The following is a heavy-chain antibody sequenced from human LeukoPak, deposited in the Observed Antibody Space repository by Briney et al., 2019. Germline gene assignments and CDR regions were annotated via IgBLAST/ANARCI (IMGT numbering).Heavy chain of an antibody. CDR2: IYTSGST. V-gene: IGHV4-4*07. CDR1: GGSISSYY. D-gene: IGHD5-18*01. Sequence: SETLSLTCTVSGGSISSYYWSWIRQPAGKGLEWIGRIYTSGSTNYNPSLKSRVTMSVDTSKNQFSLKLSSVTAADTAVYYCARAIPSPMVTGYYFDYWGQGTLVTVSS. CDR3: ARAIPSPMVTGYYFDY. J-gene: IGHJ4*02.